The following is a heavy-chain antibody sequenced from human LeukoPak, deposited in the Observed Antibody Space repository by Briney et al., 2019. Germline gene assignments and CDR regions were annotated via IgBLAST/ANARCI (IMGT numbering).Heavy chain of an antibody. V-gene: IGHV3-7*01. Sequence: PGGSLRLSCAASGFTFSNYWMTWVRQVPGKGLEWVASIKEDGSDRYNVDSVKGRFTISRDNAKNSLSLQMSSLRAEDAAVYYCESTLTFDNWGLGILVTVSS. CDR2: IKEDGSDR. CDR1: GFTFSNYW. CDR3: ESTLTFDN. J-gene: IGHJ3*02.